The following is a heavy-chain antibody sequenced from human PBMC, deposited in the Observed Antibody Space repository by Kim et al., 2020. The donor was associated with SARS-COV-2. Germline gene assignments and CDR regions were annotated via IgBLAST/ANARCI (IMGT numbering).Heavy chain of an antibody. CDR1: GLTVSANY. CDR2: IYTGGDT. Sequence: GGSLRLSCAASGLTVSANYMSWVRRAPGKGLEWVSLIYTGGDTYYADSVKGLFTISRDNSKNTLYLQMNSLRAEDSAVYYCESVLGKQDFCSGGSCRWSWSLDHWGRGILVTVPS. V-gene: IGHV3-53*01. J-gene: IGHJ2*01. CDR3: ESVLGKQDFCSGGSCRWSWSLDH. D-gene: IGHD2-15*01.